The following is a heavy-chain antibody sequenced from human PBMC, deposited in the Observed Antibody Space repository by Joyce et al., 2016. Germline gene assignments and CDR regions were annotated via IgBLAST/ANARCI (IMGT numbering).Heavy chain of an antibody. CDR2: INSGSSSI. V-gene: IGHV3-48*04. CDR1: GLTFSDYS. Sequence: EVQLVESGGGLVQPGGSLRLSCVASGLTFSDYSMNWVRQAPGKGLEWVSYINSGSSSIYYADSVKGRFTISRDNAKNSLYLQMNSLGAEDTAVYYCAFRAGTYSFDCWGQGTLVTVSS. J-gene: IGHJ4*02. CDR3: AFRAGTYSFDC. D-gene: IGHD1-1*01.